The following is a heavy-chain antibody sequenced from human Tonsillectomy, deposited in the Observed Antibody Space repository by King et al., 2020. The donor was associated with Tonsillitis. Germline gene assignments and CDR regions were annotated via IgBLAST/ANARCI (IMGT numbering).Heavy chain of an antibody. CDR3: AREGTGTGITMVRGVRI. D-gene: IGHD3-10*01. CDR1: GYTFTSYG. CDR2: ISAYNGNT. Sequence: QLVQSGAEVKKPGASVKVSCKASGYTFTSYGISWVRQAPGQGLEWMGWISAYNGNTNYAQKLQGRVTMTTDKSTNTAYMELMSLISDDTAVYYCAREGTGTGITMVRGVRIWGQGTLVTVSS. J-gene: IGHJ4*02. V-gene: IGHV1-18*01.